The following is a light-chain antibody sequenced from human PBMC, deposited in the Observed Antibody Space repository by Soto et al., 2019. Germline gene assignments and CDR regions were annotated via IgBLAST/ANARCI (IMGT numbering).Light chain of an antibody. CDR2: EVT. CDR3: SSSAGSNNLI. V-gene: IGLV2-8*01. CDR1: SSDVGGYNY. Sequence: QSVLTQPPSASGSPGQSVTIFCTGTSSDVGGYNYVSWYQQHPGKAPKLMIYEVTKRPSRVPDRFSGSKSGNTASLTVSGLQAEDEADYYCSSSAGSNNLIFGGGTKLTV. J-gene: IGLJ2*01.